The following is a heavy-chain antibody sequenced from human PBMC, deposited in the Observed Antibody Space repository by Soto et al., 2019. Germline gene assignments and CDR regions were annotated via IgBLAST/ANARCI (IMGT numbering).Heavy chain of an antibody. J-gene: IGHJ6*02. Sequence: QVQLVESGGGVVQPGRALRLSCAASGFSFNTSGMHWVRQAPGKGLEWVAVIAFDGSQEFYADSVRGRFTISRDNSKNTLFLQMKSLTPEDTAVDYCATKVRVTNYLYYGMDVWGQGTTVTVSS. CDR1: GFSFNTSG. CDR2: IAFDGSQE. D-gene: IGHD2-21*02. V-gene: IGHV3-30*03. CDR3: ATKVRVTNYLYYGMDV.